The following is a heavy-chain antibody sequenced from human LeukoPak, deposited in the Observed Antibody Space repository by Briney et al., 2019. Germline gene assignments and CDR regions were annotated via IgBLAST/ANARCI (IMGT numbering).Heavy chain of an antibody. CDR3: AREYSSSWYNSPRFDP. CDR2: INPNSGGT. J-gene: IGHJ5*02. Sequence: ASVKVSCKASGYTFTGYYMHWVRQAPGQGLEWMGWINPNSGGTNYAQKFQGRVTMTRGTSISTAYMELSRLRSDDTAVYYCAREYSSSWYNSPRFDPWGQGTLVTVSS. CDR1: GYTFTGYY. V-gene: IGHV1-2*02. D-gene: IGHD6-13*01.